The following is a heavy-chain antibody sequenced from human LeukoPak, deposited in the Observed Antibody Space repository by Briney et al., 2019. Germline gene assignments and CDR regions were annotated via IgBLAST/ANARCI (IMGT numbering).Heavy chain of an antibody. V-gene: IGHV4-61*02. CDR2: IYTSGST. Sequence: TSETLSLTCTVSGGSISSGTYYWSWIRQPAGKGLEWIGRIYTSGSTNYNPSLKSRVTISVDTSKNQFSLKLSSVTVADTAVYYCARGRVDYSSSYFDLWGRGTLVTVSS. CDR3: ARGRVDYSSSYFDL. J-gene: IGHJ2*01. D-gene: IGHD6-6*01. CDR1: GGSISSGTYY.